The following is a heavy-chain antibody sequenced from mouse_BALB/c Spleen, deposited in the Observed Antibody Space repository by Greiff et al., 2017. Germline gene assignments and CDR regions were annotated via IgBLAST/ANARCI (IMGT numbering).Heavy chain of an antibody. J-gene: IGHJ4*01. Sequence: VQLQQSGAELMKPGASVKISCKATGYTFSSYWIEWVKQRPGHGLEWIGEILPGSGSTNYNEKFKGKATFTADTSSNTAYMQLSSLTSEDSAVYYCARALLVYAMDYWGQGTSVTVSS. CDR3: ARALLVYAMDY. CDR1: GYTFSSYW. CDR2: ILPGSGST. V-gene: IGHV1-9*01.